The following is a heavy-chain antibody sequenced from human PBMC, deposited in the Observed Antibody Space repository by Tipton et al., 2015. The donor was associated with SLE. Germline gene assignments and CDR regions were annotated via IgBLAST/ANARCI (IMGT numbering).Heavy chain of an antibody. V-gene: IGHV4-4*02. CDR3: AREWGDAFDI. CDR2: IYYSGSI. J-gene: IGHJ3*02. CDR1: GGSISSSNW. D-gene: IGHD3-16*01. Sequence: SLTCAVSGGSISSSNWWSWVRQPPGKGLEWTGYIYYSGSISYNPSLKSRVTISVDTSKNQFSLKLSSVTAADTAVYYCAREWGDAFDIWGQGTMVTVSS.